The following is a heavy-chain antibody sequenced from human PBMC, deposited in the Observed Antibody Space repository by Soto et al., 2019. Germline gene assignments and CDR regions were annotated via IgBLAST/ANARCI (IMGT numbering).Heavy chain of an antibody. D-gene: IGHD2-15*01. CDR3: ARVYCSGGSCYSIDY. V-gene: IGHV1-46*03. CDR1: GYTFTSYF. J-gene: IGHJ4*02. CDR2: INPSGGSS. Sequence: QVQLVQSGAEVKKPGASVKVSCKASGYTFTSYFMHWVRQAPGQGLEWVGIINPSGGSSSYAQKFQGRVTMTRDTSTSTVYMELSSLRSEDKAVYYCARVYCSGGSCYSIDYWGQGTLVTVSS.